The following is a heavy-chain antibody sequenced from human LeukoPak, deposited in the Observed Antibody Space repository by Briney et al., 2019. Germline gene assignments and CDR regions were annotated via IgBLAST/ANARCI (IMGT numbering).Heavy chain of an antibody. J-gene: IGHJ4*02. Sequence: EGSLRLSCAASGFTFNSYWMNWVRQAPGKGLEWVANIKQDGTEKHYVDSVRGRFTISRDNAKNSLYLQMNSLRAEDTAVYYCARGGYDWGQGTLVTVSS. CDR2: IKQDGTEK. CDR3: ARGGYD. D-gene: IGHD5-12*01. V-gene: IGHV3-7*01. CDR1: GFTFNSYW.